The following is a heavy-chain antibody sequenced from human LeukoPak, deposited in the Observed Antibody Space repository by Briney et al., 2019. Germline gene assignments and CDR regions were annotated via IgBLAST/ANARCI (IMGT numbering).Heavy chain of an antibody. J-gene: IGHJ4*02. CDR3: ARGNRIQLWLRH. Sequence: GGCLRLSCAASGFTFSSYGMHWVRQAPGKGLGWGAVIWYDGSNKYYADSVKGRFTISRDNSKNTLYLQMNSLRAENTAVYYCARGNRIQLWLRHWGQGPLLTVPS. CDR1: GFTFSSYG. CDR2: IWYDGSNK. D-gene: IGHD5-18*01. V-gene: IGHV3-33*01.